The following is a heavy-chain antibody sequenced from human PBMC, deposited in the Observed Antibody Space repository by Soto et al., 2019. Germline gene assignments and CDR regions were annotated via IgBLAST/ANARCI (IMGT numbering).Heavy chain of an antibody. CDR2: INWKSDI. CDR3: ASGQNRGGRAPFRC. Sequence: PGGSLRLSCAVSGFTFDDNAMHWVRQAPEKGLEWVSGINWKSDIGYADSVKGRFTISRDNAENSLYLQMNSLRAEDTALYYCASGQNRGGRAPFRCRGQGTQVPVSS. D-gene: IGHD3-16*01. CDR1: GFTFDDNA. V-gene: IGHV3-9*01. J-gene: IGHJ4*03.